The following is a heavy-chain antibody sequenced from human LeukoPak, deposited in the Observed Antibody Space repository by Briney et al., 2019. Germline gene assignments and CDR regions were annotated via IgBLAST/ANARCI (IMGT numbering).Heavy chain of an antibody. J-gene: IGHJ3*02. CDR3: ARDQVYYDSSGYYTPLDAFDI. CDR1: GGSISSYY. CDR2: IYTSGST. D-gene: IGHD3-22*01. V-gene: IGHV4-4*07. Sequence: SETLSLTCTVSGGSISSYYWSWIRQPAGKGLEWIGRIYTSGSTNYNPSLKSRVTMSVDTSKNQFSLKLSSVTAADTAVYYCARDQVYYDSSGYYTPLDAFDIWGQGTMVTVSS.